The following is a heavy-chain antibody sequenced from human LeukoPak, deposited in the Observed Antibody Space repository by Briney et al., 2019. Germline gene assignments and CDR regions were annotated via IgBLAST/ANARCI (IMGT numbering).Heavy chain of an antibody. CDR3: ARDEEGDSSGSLDY. V-gene: IGHV1-46*01. Sequence: IINPSGGSTSYAQKFQGRVTMTRDTSTSTVYMELSSLRSEDTAVYYCARDEEGDSSGSLDYWGQGTLVTVSS. J-gene: IGHJ4*02. CDR2: INPSGGST. D-gene: IGHD3-22*01.